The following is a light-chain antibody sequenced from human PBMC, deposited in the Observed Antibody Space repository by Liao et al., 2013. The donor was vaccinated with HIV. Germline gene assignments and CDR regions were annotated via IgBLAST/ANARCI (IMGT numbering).Light chain of an antibody. CDR3: QVWDRGPAL. Sequence: SYELTQPPSVSVSPGQTARITCSGDALPKQYACWYQQRPGQSPVLVMYQDTKRPSGIPERMSGSKSGNTATLTISGTQAMDEADYYCQVWDRGPALFGGGTKLTVL. CDR1: ALPKQY. J-gene: IGLJ2*01. V-gene: IGLV3-1*01. CDR2: QDT.